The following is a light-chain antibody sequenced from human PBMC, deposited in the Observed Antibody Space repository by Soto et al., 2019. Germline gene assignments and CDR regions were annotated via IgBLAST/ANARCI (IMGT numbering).Light chain of an antibody. Sequence: EIVLTQSPATLSLSPGERATLSCRASQSVSSYLALYQQKPGQAPRLLIYDASNRATGIPARFSGSGSGTDFTLTISSLDPEDFAVYYCQQRSNWYTFGQGTKLEIK. CDR3: QQRSNWYT. CDR1: QSVSSY. V-gene: IGKV3-11*01. J-gene: IGKJ2*01. CDR2: DAS.